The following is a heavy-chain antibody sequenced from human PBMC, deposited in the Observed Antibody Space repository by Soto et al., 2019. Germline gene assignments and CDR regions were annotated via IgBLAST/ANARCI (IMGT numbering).Heavy chain of an antibody. CDR1: GGSISSGGYY. V-gene: IGHV4-31*03. Sequence: QVQLQESGPGLVKPSQTLSLTCTVSGGSISSGGYYWSWIRQHPGKGLEWIGYIYYSGSTYYNPSLKSRVTISVDTSKHQFSLKLSSVTAADTAVYYCARASAGYCSGGSCYPDAFVIWGQGTMVTVSS. CDR3: ARASAGYCSGGSCYPDAFVI. D-gene: IGHD2-15*01. CDR2: IYYSGST. J-gene: IGHJ3*02.